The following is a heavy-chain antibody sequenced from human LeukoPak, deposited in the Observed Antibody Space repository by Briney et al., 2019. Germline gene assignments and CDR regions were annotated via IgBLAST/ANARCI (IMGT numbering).Heavy chain of an antibody. Sequence: GGSLRLSCAASGFTFSSYSMNWVRQAPGKGLEWVSGISGSGGSTYYADSVKGRFTISRDNSKNTLYLQMNSLRAEDTAVYYCAKGPMVRGVKLDNWGQGTLVTVSS. CDR3: AKGPMVRGVKLDN. D-gene: IGHD3-10*01. V-gene: IGHV3-23*01. CDR1: GFTFSSYS. CDR2: ISGSGGST. J-gene: IGHJ4*02.